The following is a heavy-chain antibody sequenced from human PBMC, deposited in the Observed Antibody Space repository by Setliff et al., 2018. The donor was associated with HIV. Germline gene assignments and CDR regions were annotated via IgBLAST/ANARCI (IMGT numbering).Heavy chain of an antibody. Sequence: LRLSCAASGFTFSDYWMSWVRQAPGKGLEWVAFINYDESSEYYVDSVKGRVTISRDNSKNTVDLQMNSLRAEDTAVYYCANMQWASNAWYSFDYWGQGALVTVSS. J-gene: IGHJ4*02. CDR1: GFTFSDYW. V-gene: IGHV3-33*08. D-gene: IGHD6-19*01. CDR3: ANMQWASNAWYSFDY. CDR2: INYDESSE.